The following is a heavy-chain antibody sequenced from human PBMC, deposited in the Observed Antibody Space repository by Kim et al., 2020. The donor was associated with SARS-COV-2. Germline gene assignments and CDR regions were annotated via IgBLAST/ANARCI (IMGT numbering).Heavy chain of an antibody. V-gene: IGHV3-15*01. CDR2: IKSKTDGATT. D-gene: IGHD2-21*02. Sequence: GGSLRLSCATSGFTFANACMTWVRQAPGKGLEWVCHIKSKTDGATTDYAAPGKGSITIYRNDSKHTLHLEMHSLKTDDTYYYSSALPQSQYYDS. J-gene: IGHJ5*01. CDR3: ALPQSQYYDS. CDR1: GFTFANAC.